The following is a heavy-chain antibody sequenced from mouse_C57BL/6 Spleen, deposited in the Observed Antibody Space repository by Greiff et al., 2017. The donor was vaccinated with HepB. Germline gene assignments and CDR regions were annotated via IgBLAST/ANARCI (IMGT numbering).Heavy chain of an antibody. J-gene: IGHJ3*01. D-gene: IGHD2-3*01. Sequence: EVQVVESGGDLVKPGGSLKLSCAASGFTFSSYGMSWVRQTPDKRLEWVATISSGGSYTYYPDSVKGRFTISRDNAKNTLYLQMSSLKSEDTAMYYCARQGGYDGYPWFAYWGQGTLVTVSA. CDR1: GFTFSSYG. CDR2: ISSGGSYT. CDR3: ARQGGYDGYPWFAY. V-gene: IGHV5-6*01.